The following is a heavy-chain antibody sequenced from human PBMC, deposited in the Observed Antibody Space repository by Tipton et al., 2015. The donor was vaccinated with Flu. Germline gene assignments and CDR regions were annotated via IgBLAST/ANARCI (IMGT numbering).Heavy chain of an antibody. J-gene: IGHJ6*02. Sequence: TPSLTCTVSGGSISSYYWSWIRQPPGKGLEWIGYIYYSGSTNYNPSLKSRVTISVDTSKNQFSLQLSSVTAADTAVYYCARDRPNYYYYGMDVWGQGTTVTVSS. CDR2: IYYSGST. V-gene: IGHV4-59*01. CDR3: ARDRPNYYYYGMDV. CDR1: GGSISSYY.